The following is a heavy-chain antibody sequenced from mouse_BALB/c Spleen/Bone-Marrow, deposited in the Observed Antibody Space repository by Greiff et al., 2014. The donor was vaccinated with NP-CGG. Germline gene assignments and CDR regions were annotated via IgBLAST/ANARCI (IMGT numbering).Heavy chain of an antibody. CDR1: GYTFTSYT. CDR3: ARWLLRAY. CDR2: INPSSGYT. V-gene: IGHV1-4*02. J-gene: IGHJ3*01. Sequence: QVTLKESAAELARPGASVKMSCKASGYTFTSYTMHWVKQRPGQGLEWIGYINPSSGYTEYNQKFKDKTTLTADKSSSTAYMQLSSLTSEDSAVYYCARWLLRAYWGQGTLVTVSA. D-gene: IGHD2-3*01.